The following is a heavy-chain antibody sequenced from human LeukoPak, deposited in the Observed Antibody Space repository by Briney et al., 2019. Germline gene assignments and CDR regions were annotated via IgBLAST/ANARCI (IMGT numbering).Heavy chain of an antibody. J-gene: IGHJ4*02. Sequence: GGSLRLSCAASGFNFGSYSMTWVRQAPGKGLEWVSVISADSATTFYADSVKGRFTISRDNSKNTMYLQMNSLRAEDTAVYYCAKDLSYIGFDYWGQGTLVTVSS. CDR1: GFNFGSYS. V-gene: IGHV3-23*01. D-gene: IGHD2-15*01. CDR2: ISADSATT. CDR3: AKDLSYIGFDY.